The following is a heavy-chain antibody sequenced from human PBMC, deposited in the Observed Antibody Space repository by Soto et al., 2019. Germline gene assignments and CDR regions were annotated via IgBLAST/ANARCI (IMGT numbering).Heavy chain of an antibody. CDR1: GFTFSSYS. V-gene: IGHV3-21*01. J-gene: IGHJ4*02. D-gene: IGHD3-22*01. CDR3: ARDRLFYDSSGYYHFDY. Sequence: GGSLRLSCAASGFTFSSYSMNWVRQAPGKGLEWVSSISSSSSYIYYADSVKGRFTISRDNAKNSLYLQMNSLRAEDTAVYYCARDRLFYDSSGYYHFDYWGQGTLVTVSS. CDR2: ISSSSSYI.